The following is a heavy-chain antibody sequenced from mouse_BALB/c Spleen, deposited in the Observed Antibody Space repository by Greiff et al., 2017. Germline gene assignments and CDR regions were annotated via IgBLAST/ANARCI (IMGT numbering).Heavy chain of an antibody. CDR1: GYTFSSYW. V-gene: IGHV1-9*01. CDR3: ARAANWDYFDY. J-gene: IGHJ2*01. Sequence: VQLQQSGAELMKPGASVKISCKATGYTFSSYWIEWVKQRPGHGLEWIGEILPGSGSTNYNEKFKGKATFTADTSSNTAYMQLSSLTSEDSAVYYCARAANWDYFDYWGQGTTLTVSS. CDR2: ILPGSGST. D-gene: IGHD4-1*01.